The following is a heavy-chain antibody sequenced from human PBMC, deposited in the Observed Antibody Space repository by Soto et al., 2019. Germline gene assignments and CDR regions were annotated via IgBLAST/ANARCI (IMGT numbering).Heavy chain of an antibody. CDR2: ISSSGSTI. Sequence: GGSLRLSCAASGFTFSSYEMNWVRQAPGKGLEWVSYISSSGSTIYYADSVKGRFTISRDNAKNSLYLQMNSLRAEDTAVYYCARDRGGYYYDSSGPFDYWGQGTLVTVSS. V-gene: IGHV3-48*03. D-gene: IGHD3-22*01. J-gene: IGHJ4*02. CDR3: ARDRGGYYYDSSGPFDY. CDR1: GFTFSSYE.